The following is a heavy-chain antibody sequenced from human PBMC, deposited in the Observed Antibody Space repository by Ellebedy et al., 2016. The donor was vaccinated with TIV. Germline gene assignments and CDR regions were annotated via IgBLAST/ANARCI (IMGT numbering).Heavy chain of an antibody. CDR3: ARDSSSFSVYYYYGMDV. Sequence: ASVKVSXXVSGYTLTELSMHWVRQAPGKGLEWMGGFDPEDGETIYAQKFQGRVTMTEDTSTDTAYMELSSLRSEDTTVYYCARDSSSFSVYYYYGMDVWGQGTTVTVSS. CDR2: FDPEDGET. D-gene: IGHD6-6*01. V-gene: IGHV1-24*01. J-gene: IGHJ6*02. CDR1: GYTLTELS.